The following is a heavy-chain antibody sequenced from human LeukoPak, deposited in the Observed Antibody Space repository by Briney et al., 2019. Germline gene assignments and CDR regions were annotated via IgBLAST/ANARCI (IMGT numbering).Heavy chain of an antibody. CDR2: ISGSGGST. CDR3: ARDSGYYDILTQFDY. D-gene: IGHD3-9*01. Sequence: GGSLRLSCAASGFTFSSYAMSWVRQAPGKGLEWVSAISGSGGSTYYADSVKGRFTISRDNSKNTLYLQMNSLRAEDTAVYYCARDSGYYDILTQFDYWGQGTLVTVSS. J-gene: IGHJ4*02. CDR1: GFTFSSYA. V-gene: IGHV3-23*01.